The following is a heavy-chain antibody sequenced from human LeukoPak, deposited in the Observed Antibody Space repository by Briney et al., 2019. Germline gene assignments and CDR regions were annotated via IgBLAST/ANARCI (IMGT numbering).Heavy chain of an antibody. Sequence: QPGGFLRLSCVASGFTFSSFSMNWVRQAPGKGLEWISYISSRSSAIYYADSVKGRFTISRDNAKNSLYLQMNSLRDEDTAVYYCARDGGYGVNAAFDIWGQGTMVTVSS. CDR3: ARDGGYGVNAAFDI. V-gene: IGHV3-48*02. J-gene: IGHJ3*02. CDR2: ISSRSSAI. CDR1: GFTFSSFS. D-gene: IGHD4-23*01.